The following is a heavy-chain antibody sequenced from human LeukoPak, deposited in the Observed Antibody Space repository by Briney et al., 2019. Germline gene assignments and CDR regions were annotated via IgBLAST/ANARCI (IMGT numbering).Heavy chain of an antibody. CDR1: GYTFTNYD. CDR3: AKDQISGGWYPRPSFDY. D-gene: IGHD6-19*01. CDR2: MTPNSGNT. Sequence: ASVKVSCKASGYTFTNYDINWVRQATGQGLEWMGWMTPNSGNTGYAQNFQGRITFTRDTSISTAYMELSSLRSEDTAVYYCAKDQISGGWYPRPSFDYWGQGTLVTVSS. V-gene: IGHV1-8*03. J-gene: IGHJ4*02.